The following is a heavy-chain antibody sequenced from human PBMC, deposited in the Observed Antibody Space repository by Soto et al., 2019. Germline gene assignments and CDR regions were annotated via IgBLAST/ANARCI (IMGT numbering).Heavy chain of an antibody. J-gene: IGHJ6*02. D-gene: IGHD6-13*01. V-gene: IGHV4-39*01. CDR1: GGSISSSSYY. CDR2: IYYSGST. Sequence: QLQLQESGPGLVKPSETVSLTCTVSGGSISSSSYYWGWIRQPPGKGLEWIGSIYYSGSTYYNPSLKSRVTISVDTSKNQFSLKLSSVTAADTAVYYCARLSYSSSWYNYYYGMDVWGQGTTVTVSS. CDR3: ARLSYSSSWYNYYYGMDV.